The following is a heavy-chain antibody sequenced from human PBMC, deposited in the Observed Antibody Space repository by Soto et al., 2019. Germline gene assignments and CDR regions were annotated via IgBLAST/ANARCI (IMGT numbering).Heavy chain of an antibody. D-gene: IGHD3-10*01. CDR3: ARGWCYYGSGSYCYFDY. V-gene: IGHV6-1*01. Sequence: SQTLSLTCAISGDSVSSNSAAWNWIRQSPSRGLEWLGRTYYRAKCYNDYAVSVKSRITINPDTSKNQFSLQLNSVTPEYTAGYYCARGWCYYGSGSYCYFDYWGQGTLVTVSS. J-gene: IGHJ4*02. CDR1: GDSVSSNSAA. CDR2: TYYRAKCYN.